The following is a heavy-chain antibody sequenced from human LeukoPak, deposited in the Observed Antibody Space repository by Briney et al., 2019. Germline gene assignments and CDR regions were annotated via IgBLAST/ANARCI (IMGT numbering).Heavy chain of an antibody. Sequence: SETLSLTCTVSGGSISSYYWSWIRQPPGKGLEWIGYISYSGSSNYNPSLKSRVTISVDTSKNQFSLKLSSVTAADTAVYYCARRGPRTLTMIVVVINGARSNWFDPWGQGTLVTVSS. D-gene: IGHD3-22*01. CDR1: GGSISSYY. CDR2: ISYSGSS. CDR3: ARRGPRTLTMIVVVINGARSNWFDP. J-gene: IGHJ5*02. V-gene: IGHV4-59*12.